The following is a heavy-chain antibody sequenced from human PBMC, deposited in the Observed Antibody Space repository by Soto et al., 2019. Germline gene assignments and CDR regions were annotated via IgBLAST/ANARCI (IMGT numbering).Heavy chain of an antibody. CDR2: ISAYNGNT. CDR1: GYTFTSYG. J-gene: IGHJ5*02. Sequence: ASVKVSCKASGYTFTSYGISWVRQAPGQGLEWMGWISAYNGNTNYAQKLQGRVTMTTDTSTSTAYMELRSLRSDDTAVYYCARDLRGDIVVVPAADRTFDPSGQGTLVTVSS. D-gene: IGHD2-2*01. V-gene: IGHV1-18*01. CDR3: ARDLRGDIVVVPAADRTFDP.